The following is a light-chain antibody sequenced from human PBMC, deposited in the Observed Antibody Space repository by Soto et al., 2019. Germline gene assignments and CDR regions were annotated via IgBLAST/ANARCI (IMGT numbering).Light chain of an antibody. CDR1: QSVTWY. J-gene: IGKJ4*01. V-gene: IGKV3-11*01. Sequence: IVLTQSPATLSLSPGERATLSCGASQSVTWYLAWYQQKPGQAPRLLIYDATNRATGIPARFSGSGSGTDFTLTISSLEPEDFAVYYCQQRTNWLTFGGGTRVEI. CDR3: QQRTNWLT. CDR2: DAT.